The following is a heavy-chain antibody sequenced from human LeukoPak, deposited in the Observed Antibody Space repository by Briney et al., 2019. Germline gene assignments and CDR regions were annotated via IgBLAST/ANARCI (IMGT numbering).Heavy chain of an antibody. D-gene: IGHD6-6*01. J-gene: IGHJ4*02. Sequence: GGSLRLSCAASGFTFSKCAMSWVRQAPGKGLEWVSGITNSGGGPSSADSVKGRFTISRDNSKNTLYLQMNSLRAEDTAVYYCAKDGRSSAPHWGQGTLVTVSS. CDR1: GFTFSKCA. CDR3: AKDGRSSAPH. CDR2: ITNSGGGP. V-gene: IGHV3-23*01.